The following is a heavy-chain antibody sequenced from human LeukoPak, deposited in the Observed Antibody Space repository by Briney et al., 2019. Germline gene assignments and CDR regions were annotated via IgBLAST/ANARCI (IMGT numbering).Heavy chain of an antibody. CDR1: GYTFTSYG. CDR2: ISAYSGNT. Sequence: AASVKVSCKASGYTFTSYGISWVRQAPGQGLEWMGWISAYSGNTNYAQKLQGRVTMTTDTSTSTAYMELRSLRSDDTAVYYCARAKGVLRFLEWLFLIDYWGQGTLVTVSS. J-gene: IGHJ4*02. V-gene: IGHV1-18*01. D-gene: IGHD3-3*01. CDR3: ARAKGVLRFLEWLFLIDY.